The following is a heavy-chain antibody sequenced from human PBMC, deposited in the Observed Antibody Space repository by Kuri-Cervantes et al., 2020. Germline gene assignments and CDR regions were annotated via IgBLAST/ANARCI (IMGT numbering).Heavy chain of an antibody. CDR1: RFTFSHFG. D-gene: IGHD6-19*01. J-gene: IGHJ6*03. CDR2: INHTGST. CDR3: AREIRGTGYSGGWNRGYYYYYMDV. Sequence: ESLKISCAASRFTFSHFGMHWVRQPPGEGLEWIGEINHTGSTNYNPSLKSRVTISLDTSKNQFSLKLRSVTAADTAVYYCAREIRGTGYSGGWNRGYYYYYMDVWGKGTTVTVSS. V-gene: IGHV4-34*01.